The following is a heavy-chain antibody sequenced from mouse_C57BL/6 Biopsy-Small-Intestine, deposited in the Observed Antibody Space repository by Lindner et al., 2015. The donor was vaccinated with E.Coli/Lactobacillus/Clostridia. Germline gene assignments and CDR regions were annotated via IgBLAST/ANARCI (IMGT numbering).Heavy chain of an antibody. CDR3: ARAHCRSTDCNPDAFDI. J-gene: IGHJ3*01. D-gene: IGHD5-1*01. V-gene: IGHV1-84*02. CDR1: RIPLHRPL. CDR2: IKPDSGDT. Sequence: SVKVSCKASRIPLHRPLFHWVRQAPGQGLEWMGWIKPDSGDTNYAQKFQGRITMTRDKSISTAYMELSRLGSDDTAVYFCARAHCRSTDCNPDAFDIWGQGTMVTVSS.